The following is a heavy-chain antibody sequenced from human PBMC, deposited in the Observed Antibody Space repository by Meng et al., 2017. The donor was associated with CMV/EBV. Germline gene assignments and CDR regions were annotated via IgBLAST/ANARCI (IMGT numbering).Heavy chain of an antibody. Sequence: SCGGYGWSWIRQPPGKGLEGIGQNKHSGITNYNPSLKSRATISGDTFKIQFSLKLSSVTAADTAVYYWARKRQGFRGDDVWNWFDPWGQGTLVTVSS. CDR2: NKHSGIT. CDR3: ARKRQGFRGDDVWNWFDP. D-gene: IGHD4-17*01. CDR1: SCGGYG. J-gene: IGHJ5*02. V-gene: IGHV4-34*01.